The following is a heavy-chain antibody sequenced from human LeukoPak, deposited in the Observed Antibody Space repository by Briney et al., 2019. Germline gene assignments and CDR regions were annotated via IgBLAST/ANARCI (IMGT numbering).Heavy chain of an antibody. CDR1: GFTFSSYG. D-gene: IGHD5/OR15-5a*01. J-gene: IGHJ1*01. Sequence: GRSLRLSCAASGFTFSSYGMHWVRQAPGKGLEWVAVISYDGSNKYYADSVKGRFTISRDNSKNTLYLQMNSLTIEDTAVYYCAREPSGNFGQLVSSAEYFQHWGQGTRVTVSS. CDR3: AREPSGNFGQLVSSAEYFQH. V-gene: IGHV3-30*03. CDR2: ISYDGSNK.